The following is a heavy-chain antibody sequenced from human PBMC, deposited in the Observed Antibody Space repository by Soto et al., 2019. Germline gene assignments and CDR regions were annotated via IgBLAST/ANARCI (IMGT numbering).Heavy chain of an antibody. D-gene: IGHD3-22*01. V-gene: IGHV1-46*01. CDR1: GYTFTSYY. Sequence: ASVKVSCKASGYTFTSYYMHWVRQAPGQGLEWMGIINPSGGSTSYAQKFQGRVTMTRDTSTSTVYMELSSLRSEDTAVYYCAREPPRGYYYGSSGYPDYWGQGTLVTVSS. CDR3: AREPPRGYYYGSSGYPDY. J-gene: IGHJ4*02. CDR2: INPSGGST.